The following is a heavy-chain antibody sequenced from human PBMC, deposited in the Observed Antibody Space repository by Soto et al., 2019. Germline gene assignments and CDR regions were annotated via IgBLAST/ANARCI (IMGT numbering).Heavy chain of an antibody. CDR2: IYYSGST. V-gene: IGHV4-61*01. Sequence: PSEAQSVMSTVSGGSGSSGIYYWSWIRQPPGKGLEWIGYIYYSGSTNYNPSLKSRVTISIDTSKNQFSLKLSSVTAADTAVYYCARSVGEATRALGYWGQGTLVSVSS. J-gene: IGHJ4*02. CDR1: GGSGSSGIYY. D-gene: IGHD1-1*01. CDR3: ARSVGEATRALGY.